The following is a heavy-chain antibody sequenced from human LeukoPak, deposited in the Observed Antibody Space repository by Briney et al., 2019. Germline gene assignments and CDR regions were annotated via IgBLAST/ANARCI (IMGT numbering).Heavy chain of an antibody. Sequence: GESLKISCKGSGYSFTSYWIGWVRQMPGKGLEWMGIIYPGDSDTRYSPSFQGQVTISADKSVSTAYLQWSSLKASDTAMYYCARTYYYDSSGYYYGDYWGQGTLVTVS. V-gene: IGHV5-51*01. CDR1: GYSFTSYW. CDR2: IYPGDSDT. CDR3: ARTYYYDSSGYYYGDY. D-gene: IGHD3-22*01. J-gene: IGHJ4*02.